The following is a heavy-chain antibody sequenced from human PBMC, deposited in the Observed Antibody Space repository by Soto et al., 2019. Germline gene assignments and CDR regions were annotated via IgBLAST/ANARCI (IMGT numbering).Heavy chain of an antibody. D-gene: IGHD3-22*01. CDR3: ASLGDYYDSSGYYQFLDY. CDR1: GGSISSGDYY. CDR2: IYYSGST. V-gene: IGHV4-30-4*01. J-gene: IGHJ4*02. Sequence: PSETLSLTCTVSGGSISSGDYYWSWIRQPPGKGLEWIGYIYYSGSTYYNPSLKSRVTISVDTSKNQFSLKLSSVTAADTAVYYCASLGDYYDSSGYYQFLDYWGQGTLVTVSS.